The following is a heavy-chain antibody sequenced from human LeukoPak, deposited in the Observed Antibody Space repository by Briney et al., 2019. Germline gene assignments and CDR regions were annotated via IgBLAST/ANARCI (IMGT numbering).Heavy chain of an antibody. CDR3: ATVVGVLRFLEWLPAFDY. CDR2: FDPEDGET. V-gene: IGHV1-24*01. D-gene: IGHD3-3*01. Sequence: ASVKVSCKASGYTFTGYYMHWVRQAPGKGLEWMGGFDPEDGETIYAQKFQGRVTMTEDTSTDTAYMELSSLRSEDTAVYYCATVVGVLRFLEWLPAFDYWGQGTLVTVSS. CDR1: GYTFTGYY. J-gene: IGHJ4*02.